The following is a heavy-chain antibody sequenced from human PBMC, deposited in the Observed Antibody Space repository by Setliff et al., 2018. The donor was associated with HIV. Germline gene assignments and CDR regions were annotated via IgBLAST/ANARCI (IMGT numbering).Heavy chain of an antibody. CDR3: ARGVIETDYDYVDIYYYDYMDV. CDR1: DGSISTGSYY. J-gene: IGHJ6*03. CDR2: IYHGVST. Sequence: SETLSLTCTVADGSISTGSYYWSWVRQPPGKGLEWIGEIYHGVSTNYNPSLKSRVTISVDTSKKHFSLRLTSVTAADTAVYFCARGVIETDYDYVDIYYYDYMDVWGKGTTVTVSS. V-gene: IGHV4-61*03. D-gene: IGHD5-12*01.